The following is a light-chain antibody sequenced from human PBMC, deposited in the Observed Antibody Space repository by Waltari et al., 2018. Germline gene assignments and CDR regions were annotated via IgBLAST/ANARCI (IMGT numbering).Light chain of an antibody. V-gene: IGKV3-20*01. CDR1: QSVSSSY. J-gene: IGKJ3*01. CDR2: GAS. Sequence: EIVLTQSPGTLSLSPGERATLSCRASQSVSSSYLTWYQRKPGQAPRLLIYGASSRATGIPDRFSGSGSGTDFTLTISRLEPEDFAVYYCQQYGSSFTFGPGTKLDIK. CDR3: QQYGSSFT.